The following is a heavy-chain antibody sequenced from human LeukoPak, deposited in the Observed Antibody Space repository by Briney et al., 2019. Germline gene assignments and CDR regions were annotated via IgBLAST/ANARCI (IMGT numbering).Heavy chain of an antibody. Sequence: PSETLSLTCAVYGGSFSGYYWSWIRQPPGKGLEWIGEINHSGSTNYIPSLKSRVTISVDTSKNQFSLKLSSVTAADTAVYYCARAQPRPRTQHYCYFDLWGRGTLVTVSS. CDR1: GGSFSGYY. CDR2: INHSGST. CDR3: ARAQPRPRTQHYCYFDL. V-gene: IGHV4-34*01. J-gene: IGHJ2*01. D-gene: IGHD1-14*01.